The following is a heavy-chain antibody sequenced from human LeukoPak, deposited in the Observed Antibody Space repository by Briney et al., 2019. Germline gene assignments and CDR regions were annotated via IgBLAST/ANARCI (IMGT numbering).Heavy chain of an antibody. Sequence: PSETLSLTCTVSGGSISSINYYWGWIRQPPGQGLEWIGNIYYSGNTYYNPSLKSRVTISVDTSKNQFSLKLRSVTAADTAVYYCARRLWNYGSGSYYFDYWGQGTLVTVSS. CDR3: ARRLWNYGSGSYYFDY. CDR1: GGSISSINYY. CDR2: IYYSGNT. V-gene: IGHV4-39*01. D-gene: IGHD3-10*01. J-gene: IGHJ4*02.